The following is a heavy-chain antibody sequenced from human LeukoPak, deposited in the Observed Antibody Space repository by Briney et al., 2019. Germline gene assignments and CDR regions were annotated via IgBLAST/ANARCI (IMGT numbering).Heavy chain of an antibody. J-gene: IGHJ4*01. CDR1: GYTFTSYA. CDR2: FNTNTGNP. CDR3: ARDRFTMVRGVIQNPDY. D-gene: IGHD3-10*01. Sequence: ASVKVSCKASGYTFTSYAMNWVRQAPGQGLEWVGWFNTNTGNPTYAQGFTGRFVFSVDTSVSTASLQISSLKAEDSDVYYFARDRFTMVRGVIQNPDYWGQGTLVTVPS. V-gene: IGHV7-4-1*02.